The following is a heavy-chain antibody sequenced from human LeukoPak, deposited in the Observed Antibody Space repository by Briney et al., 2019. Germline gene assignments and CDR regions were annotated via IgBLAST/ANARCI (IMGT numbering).Heavy chain of an antibody. Sequence: GGSLRLSCAASGFTVSSNYMSWVRQAPGKGLEWVSVIYSGGSTYYADSVKGRFTISRDNSKNTLYLQMNSLRAEDTAVYYCAKDQWVAAAGTIGYWGQGTLVTVSS. J-gene: IGHJ4*02. D-gene: IGHD6-13*01. V-gene: IGHV3-53*05. CDR2: IYSGGST. CDR1: GFTVSSNY. CDR3: AKDQWVAAAGTIGY.